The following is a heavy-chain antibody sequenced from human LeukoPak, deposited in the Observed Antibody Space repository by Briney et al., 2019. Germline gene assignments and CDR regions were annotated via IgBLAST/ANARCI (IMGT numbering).Heavy chain of an antibody. CDR1: GYTFTGYY. Sequence: ASVKVSCKASGYTFTGYYMHWVRQAPGRGLEWMGWINPNSGGTNYALKFQGRVTMTRDTSISTAYMELSRLRSDDTAVYYCARAQKGYCSSTSCYTFDYWGQGTLVTVSS. D-gene: IGHD2-2*02. V-gene: IGHV1-2*02. CDR3: ARAQKGYCSSTSCYTFDY. CDR2: INPNSGGT. J-gene: IGHJ4*02.